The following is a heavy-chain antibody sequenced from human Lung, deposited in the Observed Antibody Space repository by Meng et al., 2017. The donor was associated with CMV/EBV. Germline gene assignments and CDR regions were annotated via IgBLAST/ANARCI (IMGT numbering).Heavy chain of an antibody. CDR1: GFTFSSYS. CDR2: ISSTSRYI. D-gene: IGHD3-3*01. J-gene: IGHJ4*02. CDR3: AGAFRGGYYTNDY. V-gene: IGHV3-21*01. Sequence: GEXXKISCATSGFTFSSYSMNWVRQAPGKGLEWVSFISSTSRYIFCADSVKGRFTISRDNAKNSVYIQMNSLRVEDTAVYYCAGAFRGGYYTNDYWGQGTLVTVSS.